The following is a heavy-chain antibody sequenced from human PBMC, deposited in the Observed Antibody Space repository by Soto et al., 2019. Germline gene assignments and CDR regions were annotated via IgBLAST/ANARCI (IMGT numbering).Heavy chain of an antibody. D-gene: IGHD3-3*01. CDR1: GGSISSSSYY. Sequence: SETLSLTCTVSGGSISSSSYYWGWIRQPPGKGLEWIGSIYYSGSTYYNPSLKSRVTISVDTSKNQFSLKLSSVTAADTAVYYCARQHYDFWSGPANYFDYWGQGTLVTVSS. CDR3: ARQHYDFWSGPANYFDY. CDR2: IYYSGST. J-gene: IGHJ4*02. V-gene: IGHV4-39*01.